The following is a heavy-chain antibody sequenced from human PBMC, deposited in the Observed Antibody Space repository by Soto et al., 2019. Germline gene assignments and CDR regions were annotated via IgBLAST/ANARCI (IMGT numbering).Heavy chain of an antibody. CDR2: ISYDGSNK. V-gene: IGHV3-30-3*01. CDR1: DFTFSTFS. Sequence: PGGSLRYSAPPSDFTFSTFSMTRAHKAPGKGLEWVAVISYDGSNKYYADSVKGRFTISRDNSKNTLYLQMNSLRADDTAVYYCARAYEGGYFDYWGQGTLVTVSS. CDR3: ARAYEGGYFDY. J-gene: IGHJ4*02. D-gene: IGHD3-16*01.